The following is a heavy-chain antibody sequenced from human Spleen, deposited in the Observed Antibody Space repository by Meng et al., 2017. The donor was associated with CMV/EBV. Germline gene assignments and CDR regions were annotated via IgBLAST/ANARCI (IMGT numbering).Heavy chain of an antibody. V-gene: IGHV1-69*05. CDR1: YA. J-gene: IGHJ6*02. D-gene: IGHD2-8*01. Sequence: YAISWVRQATGQGLEWMGGIIPIFGTANYGQKFQGRVTITTDESTSTAYMELSSLRSEDTAVYYCARGYCSNGVCYRKGNYYGMDVWGQGTTVTVSS. CDR2: IIPIFGTA. CDR3: ARGYCSNGVCYRKGNYYGMDV.